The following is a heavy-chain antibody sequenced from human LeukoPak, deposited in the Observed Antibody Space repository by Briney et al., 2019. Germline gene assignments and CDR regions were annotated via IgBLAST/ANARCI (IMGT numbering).Heavy chain of an antibody. V-gene: IGHV1-69*13. CDR3: AGGMYYYGSGSSPPLI. CDR2: IIPIFGTA. D-gene: IGHD3-10*01. CDR1: GGTFSSYA. J-gene: IGHJ3*02. Sequence: ASVKVSCKASGGTFSSYAISWVRQAPGQGLEWMGGIIPIFGTANYAQKFQGRVTITADESTSTAYMELSSLRSEDTAVYYCAGGMYYYGSGSSPPLIWGQGTMVTVSS.